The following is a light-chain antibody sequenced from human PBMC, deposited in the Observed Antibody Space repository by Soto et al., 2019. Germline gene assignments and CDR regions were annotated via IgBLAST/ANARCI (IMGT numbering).Light chain of an antibody. J-gene: IGLJ1*01. CDR1: NSDVGGYNY. CDR3: SSYVGTNSYV. V-gene: IGLV2-8*01. CDR2: EVY. Sequence: QSVLTQPHSASGSPGQSVTISCTGTNSDVGGYNYVSWYQHHPGKAPKLIIYEVYKRPSGVPDRFSGSKSGNTAALTVSGLQAEDEADYYCSSYVGTNSYVFGTGTKVTVL.